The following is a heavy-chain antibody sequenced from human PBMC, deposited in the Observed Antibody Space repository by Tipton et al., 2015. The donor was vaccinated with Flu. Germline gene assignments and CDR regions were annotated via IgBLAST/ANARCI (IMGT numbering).Heavy chain of an antibody. CDR2: IYYSGST. D-gene: IGHD3-10*01. J-gene: IGHJ4*02. Sequence: TLSLTCTVSGGSISSYYWSWIRQPPGKGLEWIGYIYYSGSTNYNPSLKSRVTISVDTSKNQFSLKLSSVTAADTAVYYCATTGGSGSSFDYWGQGTLVTVSS. CDR1: GGSISSYY. V-gene: IGHV4-59*01. CDR3: ATTGGSGSSFDY.